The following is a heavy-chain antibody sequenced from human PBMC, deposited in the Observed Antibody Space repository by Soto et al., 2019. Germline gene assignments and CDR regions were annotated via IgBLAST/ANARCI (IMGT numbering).Heavy chain of an antibody. CDR2: IYHSGST. D-gene: IGHD2-15*01. J-gene: IGHJ6*02. CDR3: ATGYCSGGSCYSAPYYYYGMDV. V-gene: IGHV4-30-2*01. CDR1: GGSISSGGYS. Sequence: SETLSLTCAVSGGSISSGGYSWSWIRQPPGKGLEWIGYIYHSGSTYYSPSLKSRVTISVDRSKNQFSLKLSSVTAADTAVYYCATGYCSGGSCYSAPYYYYGMDVWGQGTTVTVSS.